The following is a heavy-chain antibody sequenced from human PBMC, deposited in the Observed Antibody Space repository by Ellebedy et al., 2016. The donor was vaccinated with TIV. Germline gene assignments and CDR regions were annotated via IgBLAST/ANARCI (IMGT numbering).Heavy chain of an antibody. V-gene: IGHV3-9*02. J-gene: IGHJ4*02. CDR2: IYGYSARI. D-gene: IGHD3-16*01. CDR1: GFTSIDYA. CDR3: IKETQPGGLNK. Sequence: GGSLRLSXAASGFTSIDYAMHWIRLVPGKGLEWVSGIYGYSARIGYADSVKGRFTVSRDNAKNSLHLQMNSLRAEDTALYYCIKETQPGGLNKWGQGTLVTVSS.